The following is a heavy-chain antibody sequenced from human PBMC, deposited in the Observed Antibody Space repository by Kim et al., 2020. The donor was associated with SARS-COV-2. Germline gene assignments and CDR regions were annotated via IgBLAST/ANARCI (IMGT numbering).Heavy chain of an antibody. Sequence: GGTIFYADSVNGRFTISRDNAKNSLYLQMNSLRAEDTAIYYCARGGFRDIWGQGTMVTVSS. CDR2: GGTI. V-gene: IGHV3-48*03. J-gene: IGHJ3*02. CDR3: ARGGFRDI.